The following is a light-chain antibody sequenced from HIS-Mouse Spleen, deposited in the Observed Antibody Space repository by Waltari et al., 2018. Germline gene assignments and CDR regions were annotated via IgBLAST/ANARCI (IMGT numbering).Light chain of an antibody. CDR3: QQRNNWPPYT. J-gene: IGKJ2*01. CDR2: DAS. Sequence: EIVLTQSPATLSLSPGERATLSCRGSQSVRSYLACYQQKTGQAPRLLIYDASNRATGIPARFSGSRSAADLTLTISSLEPEDFAVYYCQQRNNWPPYTFGQGTKLEIK. V-gene: IGKV3-11*01. CDR1: QSVRSY.